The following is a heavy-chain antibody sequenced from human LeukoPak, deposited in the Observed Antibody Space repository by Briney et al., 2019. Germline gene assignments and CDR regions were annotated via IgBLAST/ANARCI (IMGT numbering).Heavy chain of an antibody. J-gene: IGHJ4*02. CDR3: ARGRYSFDY. V-gene: IGHV4-59*01. CDR1: GGSISNYY. D-gene: IGHD5-18*01. CDR2: IYYSGST. Sequence: KPSETLSLTCTVSGGSISNYYWSWIRQPPGKGLEWIGYIYYSGSTNYNPSLKSRVTISVDTSKNQFSLRLSSVTAADTAVYYCARGRYSFDYWGQGTLVTVSS.